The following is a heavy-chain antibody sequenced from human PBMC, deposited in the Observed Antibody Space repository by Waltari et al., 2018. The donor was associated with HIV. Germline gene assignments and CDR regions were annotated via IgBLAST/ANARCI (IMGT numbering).Heavy chain of an antibody. CDR2: INHSGST. D-gene: IGHD7-27*01. CDR1: GGSFSGSY. V-gene: IGHV4-34*01. J-gene: IGHJ4*02. Sequence: QVQLQQWGAGLLKPSETLSLTCAVYGGSFSGSYWSWIRQPPGKGLEWIGEINHSGSTNYNPSLKSRVTISVDTSKNQFSLKLSSVTAADTAVYYCARATRNWGLYYFDYWGQGTLVTVSS. CDR3: ARATRNWGLYYFDY.